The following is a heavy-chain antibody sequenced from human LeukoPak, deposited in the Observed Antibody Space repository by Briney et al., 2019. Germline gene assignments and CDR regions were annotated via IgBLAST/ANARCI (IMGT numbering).Heavy chain of an antibody. J-gene: IGHJ5*02. CDR1: GYTFTSYY. D-gene: IGHD3-10*01. CDR3: ARGLGSGSYYGA. Sequence: GASVTVSCKASGYTFTSYYIHWVRQAPGQGLEWMGIINPAGGSPTYVQEFQGRVTMTRDTSTSTVYMELSSLRSEDTAVYYCARGLGSGSYYGAWGQGTLVTVSS. CDR2: INPAGGSP. V-gene: IGHV1-46*01.